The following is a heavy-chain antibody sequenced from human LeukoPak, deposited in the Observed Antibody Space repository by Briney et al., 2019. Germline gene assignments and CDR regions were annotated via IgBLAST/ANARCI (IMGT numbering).Heavy chain of an antibody. CDR1: SGSFSGYY. CDR2: INHSGST. CDR3: ARGRGGSGAAAGTRWFDP. Sequence: SSETLSLTCAVYSGSFSGYYWSWIRQPPGKGLEWIGEINHSGSTNYNPSLKSRVTISVDTSKNQFSLKLSSVTAADTAVYYCARGRGGSGAAAGTRWFDPWGQGTLVTVSS. D-gene: IGHD6-13*01. V-gene: IGHV4-34*01. J-gene: IGHJ5*02.